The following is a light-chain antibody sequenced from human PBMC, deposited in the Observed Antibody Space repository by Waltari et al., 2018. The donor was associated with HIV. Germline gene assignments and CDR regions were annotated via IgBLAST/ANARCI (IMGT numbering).Light chain of an antibody. CDR3: ISYRSGFTLM. CDR2: EVT. V-gene: IGLV2-14*01. CDR1: SLDVGDYNY. Sequence: QSALTQPASVSGSPGQSITISCTGTSLDVGDYNYVSWYHQHPGKAPKLLIYEVTNRPSGVSNRFSGSKSGNTASLTISGLQAEDEADYYCISYRSGFTLMFGGGTKLTVL. J-gene: IGLJ3*02.